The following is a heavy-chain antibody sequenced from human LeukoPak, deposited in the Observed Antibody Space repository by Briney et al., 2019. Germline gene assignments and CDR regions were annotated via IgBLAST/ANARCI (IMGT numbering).Heavy chain of an antibody. J-gene: IGHJ3*02. CDR1: GVSISSYY. V-gene: IGHV4-59*01. CDR2: IYYSGST. CDR3: ARVITDQFDAFDI. D-gene: IGHD1-14*01. Sequence: SETLSLTCTGSGVSISSYYWSWIRQPPGKGLEGIGYIYYSGSTNYNPSLKNRVTISLDTSKNQFSLKLSSVTAADTAVYYCARVITDQFDAFDIWGQGTMVTVSS.